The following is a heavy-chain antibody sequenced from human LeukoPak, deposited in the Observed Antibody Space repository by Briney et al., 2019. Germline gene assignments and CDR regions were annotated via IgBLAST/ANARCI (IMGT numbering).Heavy chain of an antibody. Sequence: PGGSLRLSCSASGFTFSSYAISWVRQAPGKGLEWVSVISIRGRTYYRDSVKGRFTISRDDSKNTVHLQMNSLRADDTALYYCAKESPYAVGGTSRVYYFDYWGQGALVTVSS. CDR3: AKESPYAVGGTSRVYYFDY. CDR2: ISIRGRT. CDR1: GFTFSSYA. D-gene: IGHD1-26*01. V-gene: IGHV3-23*01. J-gene: IGHJ4*02.